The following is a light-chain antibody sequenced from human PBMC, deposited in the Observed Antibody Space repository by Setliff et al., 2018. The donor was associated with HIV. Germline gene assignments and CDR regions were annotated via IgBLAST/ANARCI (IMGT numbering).Light chain of an antibody. V-gene: IGLV1-47*01. CDR3: ATWDDSLSGVV. CDR1: SSNIGSNY. CDR2: RNN. J-gene: IGLJ2*01. Sequence: LTQPPSASGTPGQRVTISCSGSSSNIGSNYVYWYQQLPGTAPKLLIYRNNQRPSGVPDRFSGSKSGTSASLAISGLRSEDEADYYCATWDDSLSGVVFGGGTKVTVL.